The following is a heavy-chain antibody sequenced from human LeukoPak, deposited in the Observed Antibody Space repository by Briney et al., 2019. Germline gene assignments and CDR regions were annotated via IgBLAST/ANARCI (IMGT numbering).Heavy chain of an antibody. CDR2: IYYSGST. J-gene: IGHJ3*02. V-gene: IGHV4-59*08. Sequence: SETLSRTCTVSGGSISSYYWSWIRQPPGKGLEWIGYIYYSGSTNYNPSLKSRVTISVDTSKNQFSLKLSSVTAADTAVYYCARQNTSYYDFWSGYYTGDAFDIWGQGTMVTVSS. D-gene: IGHD3-3*01. CDR3: ARQNTSYYDFWSGYYTGDAFDI. CDR1: GGSISSYY.